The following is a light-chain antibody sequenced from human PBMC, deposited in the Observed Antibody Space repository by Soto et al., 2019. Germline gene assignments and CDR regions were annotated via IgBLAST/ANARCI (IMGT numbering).Light chain of an antibody. CDR1: QSVGNN. Sequence: EIVMTQSPATLSVSPGERATLSCRASQSVGNNLAWFQQKPAQAPRLLIYGASTRVTGIPATFSASGSGTEFTLTISSLQSEDFGVYYCQHYNNWPPMYTFGQGTKLEI. V-gene: IGKV3-15*01. J-gene: IGKJ2*01. CDR3: QHYNNWPPMYT. CDR2: GAS.